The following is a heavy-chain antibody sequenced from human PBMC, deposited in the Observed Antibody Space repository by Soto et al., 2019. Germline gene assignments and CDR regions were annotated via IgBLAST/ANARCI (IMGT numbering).Heavy chain of an antibody. Sequence: PGGSLRLSCAPSGFSFTSYSMHWVRQAPEKGLGWVSRINRNGSSISYADSVKGRFTISRDNAKNTLYLQMNSLRAEDTAVYYCARDHPLFYYDILTPQTDYYYYYMDVWGKGTTVNVSS. D-gene: IGHD3-9*01. CDR3: ARDHPLFYYDILTPQTDYYYYYMDV. CDR2: INRNGSSI. V-gene: IGHV3-74*01. J-gene: IGHJ6*03. CDR1: GFSFTSYS.